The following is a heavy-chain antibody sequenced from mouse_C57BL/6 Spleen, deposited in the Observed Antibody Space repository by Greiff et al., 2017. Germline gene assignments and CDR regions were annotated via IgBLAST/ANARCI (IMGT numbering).Heavy chain of an antibody. CDR1: GYTFTSYW. V-gene: IGHV1-69*01. CDR2: IDPSDSYT. J-gene: IGHJ4*01. Sequence: VQLQQPGAELVMPGASVKLSCKASGYTFTSYWMHWVKQRPGQGLEWIGEIDPSDSYTNYNQKFKGKSTLTVDKSSSTAYMQLSSLTSEDSAVYYCARVYYDYPMDYWGQGTSVTVSS. D-gene: IGHD2-4*01. CDR3: ARVYYDYPMDY.